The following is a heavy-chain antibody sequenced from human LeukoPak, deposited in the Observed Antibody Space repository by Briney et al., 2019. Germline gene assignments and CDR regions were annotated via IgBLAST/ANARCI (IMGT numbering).Heavy chain of an antibody. CDR3: ARDEARYSSGYYPNWFDP. Sequence: EASVKVSCKASGYTFTSYGISWVRQAPGQGLEWMGWISGYNGYTHYANNHQGRVTMTTGTSTSTAYMELRSLRSDDTAVYYCARDEARYSSGYYPNWFDPWGQGTLVTVSS. CDR2: ISGYNGYT. D-gene: IGHD3-22*01. V-gene: IGHV1-18*01. CDR1: GYTFTSYG. J-gene: IGHJ5*02.